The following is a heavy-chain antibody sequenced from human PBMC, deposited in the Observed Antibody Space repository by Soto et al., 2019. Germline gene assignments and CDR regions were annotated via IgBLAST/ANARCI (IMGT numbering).Heavy chain of an antibody. D-gene: IGHD2-21*02. CDR2: ISNDGDDK. Sequence: QVQLVESGGGVVQPGRSLRLSCAASGFTFSPYTMHWVRQIPGKGLEWVAVISNDGDDKDYADSVKGRFTVSRDNSKDTLYLQMSSLRAEDTALYYCARGGGFCGADCYKGGIDYWGREPWSPSPQ. CDR1: GFTFSPYT. J-gene: IGHJ4*02. CDR3: ARGGGFCGADCYKGGIDY. V-gene: IGHV3-30-3*01.